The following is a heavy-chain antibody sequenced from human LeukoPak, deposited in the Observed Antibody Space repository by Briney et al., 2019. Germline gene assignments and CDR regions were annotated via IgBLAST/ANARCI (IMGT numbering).Heavy chain of an antibody. CDR2: IFYSGST. Sequence: SETLSLTCTVSGGSFSSTNYYWGWIRRPPGKGLEWIGSIFYSGSTYYNPSLKSRVTISVDTSKNHISLRMSSVTTADTAVYYCARHPSMTTALFDYWGQGTLSPSPQ. CDR1: GGSFSSTNYY. J-gene: IGHJ4*02. CDR3: ARHPSMTTALFDY. V-gene: IGHV4-39*01. D-gene: IGHD4-17*01.